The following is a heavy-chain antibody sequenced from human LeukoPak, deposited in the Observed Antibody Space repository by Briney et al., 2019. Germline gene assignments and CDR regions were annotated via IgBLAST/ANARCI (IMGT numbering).Heavy chain of an antibody. V-gene: IGHV3-33*08. CDR1: GITFSRFW. CDR3: ARDYLYQMIFDDY. CDR2: IWYDGSNK. D-gene: IGHD3/OR15-3a*01. Sequence: GGSLRLSCAASGITFSRFWMSWVRQAPGKGLEWVAVIWYDGSNKYYADSVKGRFTISRDNSKNTLYLQMNSLRAEDTAVYYCARDYLYQMIFDDYWGQGTLVTVSS. J-gene: IGHJ4*02.